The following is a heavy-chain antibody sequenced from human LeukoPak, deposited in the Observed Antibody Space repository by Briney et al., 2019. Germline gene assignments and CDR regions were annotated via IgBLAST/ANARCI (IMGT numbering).Heavy chain of an antibody. CDR2: IIPIFGTA. Sequence: HAASVKVSCKASGGTFSSYAISWVRQAPGQGLEWMGGIIPIFGTANYAQKFQGRVTITTDESTSTAYMELRSLKSDDTAVYYCAREPFIASLRTQENIALAFDYWGQGTLVTVSS. J-gene: IGHJ4*02. CDR3: AREPFIASLRTQENIALAFDY. D-gene: IGHD6-19*01. CDR1: GGTFSSYA. V-gene: IGHV1-69*05.